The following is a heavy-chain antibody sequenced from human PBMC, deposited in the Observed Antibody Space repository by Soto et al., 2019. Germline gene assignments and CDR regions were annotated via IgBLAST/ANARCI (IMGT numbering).Heavy chain of an antibody. CDR1: GGSISSGGYY. CDR2: IYYSGST. J-gene: IGHJ5*02. Sequence: QVQLQESGPGLVKPSQTLSLTCTVSGGSISSGGYYWSWIRQHPGKGLEWIGYIYYSGSTYYNPSLKSRVTISVDTSKNQFSRKLSSVTAADTAVYYCARGGQQLAKGAWFDPWGQGTLVTVSS. CDR3: ARGGQQLAKGAWFDP. V-gene: IGHV4-31*03. D-gene: IGHD6-13*01.